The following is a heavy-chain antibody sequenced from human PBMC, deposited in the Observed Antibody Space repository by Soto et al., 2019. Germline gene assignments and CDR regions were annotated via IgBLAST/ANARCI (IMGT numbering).Heavy chain of an antibody. CDR3: ARGGDYYDSSGYYLDY. CDR1: SISTYY. V-gene: IGHV4-59*12. J-gene: IGHJ4*02. Sequence: SETLSLTCTVGSISTYYWNWIRQPPGKGLEWIGYIYNIGRTNYNPSLKSRVTMSIDTSKNQFSLKLSSVTAADTAVYYCARGGDYYDSSGYYLDYWGQGTLVTVSS. CDR2: IYNIGRT. D-gene: IGHD3-22*01.